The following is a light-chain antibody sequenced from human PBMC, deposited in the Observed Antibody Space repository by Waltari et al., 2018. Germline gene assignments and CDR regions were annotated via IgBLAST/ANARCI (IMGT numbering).Light chain of an antibody. J-gene: IGLJ1*01. Sequence: QSALTQPASVSGSPGQSITISCTGTDNDIGYYDFVPWYQQHPGKAPKLIIFEVNDRPSGVSFRFSGSKSGNTASLTISGLQPEDEAEYYCASFTSRSTRVFGSGTQVTVL. CDR1: DNDIGYYDF. V-gene: IGLV2-14*01. CDR3: ASFTSRSTRV. CDR2: EVN.